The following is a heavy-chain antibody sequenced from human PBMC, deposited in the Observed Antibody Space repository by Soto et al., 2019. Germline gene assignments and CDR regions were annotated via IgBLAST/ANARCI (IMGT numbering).Heavy chain of an antibody. CDR2: IYYSGST. J-gene: IGHJ4*02. CDR3: ERYYGGYSDY. V-gene: IGHV4-59*08. CDR1: GGSISSYY. D-gene: IGHD3-10*01. Sequence: PSETLSLTCTVSGGSISSYYWSWIRHPPGKGLEWIGYIYYSGSTNYNPSLKSRVTISVDTSKNQFSLKLSSVTAADTAVYYCERYYGGYSDYWGQGTLVTVS.